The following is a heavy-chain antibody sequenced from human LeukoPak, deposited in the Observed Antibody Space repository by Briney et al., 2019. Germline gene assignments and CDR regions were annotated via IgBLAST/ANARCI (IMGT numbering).Heavy chain of an antibody. Sequence: PSETLSLTCAVSGASISKTNWWSWVRQPPGKGLEWIGEIYHSGETNYNPSLKSRVTISVDTSKNQFSLKLSSVTAADTAVYYCARHGVLWFGESLDYWGQGTLVTVSS. D-gene: IGHD3-10*01. CDR1: GASISKTNW. CDR2: IYHSGET. V-gene: IGHV4-4*02. CDR3: ARHGVLWFGESLDY. J-gene: IGHJ4*02.